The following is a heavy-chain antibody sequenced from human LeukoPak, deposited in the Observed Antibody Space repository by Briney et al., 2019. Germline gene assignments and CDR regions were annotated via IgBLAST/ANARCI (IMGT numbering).Heavy chain of an antibody. D-gene: IGHD2-2*01. Sequence: GGSLRLSCAASGFTVSSNYMSWVRQAPGKGLVWVSRINSDGSSTSYADSVKGRFTISRDNAKNTLYLQMNSLRAEDTAVYYCARRPLPAAISYHFDYWGHGTPVTVSS. CDR2: INSDGSST. J-gene: IGHJ4*01. V-gene: IGHV3-74*01. CDR1: GFTVSSNY. CDR3: ARRPLPAAISYHFDY.